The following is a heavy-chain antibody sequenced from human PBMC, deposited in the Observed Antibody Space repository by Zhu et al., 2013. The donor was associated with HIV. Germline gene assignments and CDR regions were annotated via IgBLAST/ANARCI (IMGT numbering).Heavy chain of an antibody. J-gene: IGHJ4*02. V-gene: IGHV1-18*01. CDR2: ISAFNGDT. CDR1: GYTFTSYG. Sequence: QVQLVQSGAEVKKPGASVKVSCKASGYTFTSYGLNWVRQAPGQGLEWMGWISAFNGDTAYAQRFQGRVTMTTDTKRTTVYIEVKNLTSADTAVYFCARDAVPAAAPYYFDYWGQGTLVTVSS. CDR3: ARDAVPAAAPYYFDY. D-gene: IGHD2-2*01.